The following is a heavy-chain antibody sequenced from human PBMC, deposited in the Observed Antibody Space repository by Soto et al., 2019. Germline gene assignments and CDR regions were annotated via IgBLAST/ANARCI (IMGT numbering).Heavy chain of an antibody. CDR1: GGTFSSYA. CDR3: ARDSSGSSVYSY. Sequence: GASVKVSCKASGGTFSSYAISWVRQAPGQGLEWMGWISADNGNGNYAQKFQGRVTMTTDTSTSTAYMEMRSLRSDDTAVYYCARDSSGSSVYSYWGQGTLVTVSS. V-gene: IGHV1-18*01. J-gene: IGHJ4*02. D-gene: IGHD3-22*01. CDR2: ISADNGNG.